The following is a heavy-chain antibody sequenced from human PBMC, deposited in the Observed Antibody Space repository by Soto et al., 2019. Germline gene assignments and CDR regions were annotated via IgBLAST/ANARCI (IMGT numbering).Heavy chain of an antibody. D-gene: IGHD3-16*01. CDR2: IYPGDSDT. CDR1: GYIFSGYW. V-gene: IGHV5-51*01. J-gene: IGHJ4*02. Sequence: GESLKISCKGSGYIFSGYWIGWVRQMPGKGLEWMGIIYPGDSDTIYSPSFQGQVTISADKSISTAYLQRSSLKASDTAMYYCARILGGGPRDKDFDYWGQGTLVTVSS. CDR3: ARILGGGPRDKDFDY.